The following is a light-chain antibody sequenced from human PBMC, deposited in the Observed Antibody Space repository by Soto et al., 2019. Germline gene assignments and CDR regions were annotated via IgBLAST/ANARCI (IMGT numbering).Light chain of an antibody. CDR3: HQYGSSSWT. J-gene: IGKJ1*01. CDR1: QSVSSN. Sequence: EIVMTQSPATLSVSPGERATLSCRASQSVSSNLAWYQQKPGQAPRLLIYGASTRATDVPARFSGSGSGTDFTLTISRLGPEDFAVYYCHQYGSSSWTFGQGTKVDIK. V-gene: IGKV3-15*01. CDR2: GAS.